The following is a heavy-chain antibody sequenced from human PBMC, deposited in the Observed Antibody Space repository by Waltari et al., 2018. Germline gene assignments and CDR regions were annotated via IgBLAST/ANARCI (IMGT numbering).Heavy chain of an antibody. J-gene: IGHJ3*01. CDR3: ARAYSGVQMVRDDGFDF. CDR2: IRGSGAST. V-gene: IGHV3-23*01. Sequence: EVQLLESGGGLVQPGGSLSLSCVACGFIFRTYAMNWVRQAQGKGLEWVSAIRGSGASTFHADSVKGRFTISRDNSKNTLYLQVTSLRAEDTAVYFCARAYSGVQMVRDDGFDFWGQGTMVTVSS. CDR1: GFIFRTYA. D-gene: IGHD1-26*01.